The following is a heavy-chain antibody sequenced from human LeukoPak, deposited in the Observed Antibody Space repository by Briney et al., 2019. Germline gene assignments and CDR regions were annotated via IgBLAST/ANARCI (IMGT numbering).Heavy chain of an antibody. CDR2: IYHSGST. V-gene: IGHV4-59*12. CDR1: GGSISSYY. J-gene: IGHJ4*02. Sequence: PSETLSLTCTVSGGSISSYYWSWIRQPPGKGLEWIGYIYHSGSTYYNPSLKSRVTISVDRSKNQFSLKLSSVTAADTAVYYCAREARFGELREYFDYWGQGTLVTVSS. CDR3: AREARFGELREYFDY. D-gene: IGHD3-16*01.